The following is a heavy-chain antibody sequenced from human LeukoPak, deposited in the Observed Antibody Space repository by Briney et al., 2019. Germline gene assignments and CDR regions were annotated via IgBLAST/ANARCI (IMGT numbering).Heavy chain of an antibody. V-gene: IGHV1-2*02. CDR1: GYTFTGYY. J-gene: IGHJ4*02. D-gene: IGHD4-11*01. CDR2: INPNSGGA. Sequence: ASLKVSCKASGYTFTGYYMHWVRQAPRQGLEWMGWINPNSGGANYAQKFQGRVTMTRDTSISTGYMELSSLRSDDTAVYYCARSADYSNQHNDYWGQGTLVTVSS. CDR3: ARSADYSNQHNDY.